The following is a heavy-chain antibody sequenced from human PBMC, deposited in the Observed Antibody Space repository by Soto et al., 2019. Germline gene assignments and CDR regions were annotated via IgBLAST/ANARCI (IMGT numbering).Heavy chain of an antibody. CDR3: SRDGTTTVVSRYYYYYGMDV. CDR2: INTSGGST. Sequence: ASVKVSCKASGYTFTSYYKHWVRQAPGQGLEWIGKINTSGGSTSYAQKFQGRVTMTRDTSTSTVYMELSSLRSEDTAVYYFSRDGTTTVVSRYYYYYGMDVWGQGTTVTVS. V-gene: IGHV1-46*01. CDR1: GYTFTSYY. J-gene: IGHJ6*02. D-gene: IGHD4-17*01.